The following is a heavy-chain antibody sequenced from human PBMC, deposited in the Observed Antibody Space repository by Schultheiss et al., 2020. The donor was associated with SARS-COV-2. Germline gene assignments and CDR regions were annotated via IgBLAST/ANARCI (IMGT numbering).Heavy chain of an antibody. V-gene: IGHV3-30-3*01. D-gene: IGHD5-12*01. CDR2: ISYDGNNK. CDR3: ARARGSYYYYYVMDV. J-gene: IGHJ6*02. Sequence: GGSLRLSCAASGFNFSTYAMHWVRQAPGKGLEWVALISYDGNNKYYADSVKGRFTISRDNSKNTLYLQMNSLRVEDTAIYYCARARGSYYYYYVMDVWGQGTTVTVSS. CDR1: GFNFSTYA.